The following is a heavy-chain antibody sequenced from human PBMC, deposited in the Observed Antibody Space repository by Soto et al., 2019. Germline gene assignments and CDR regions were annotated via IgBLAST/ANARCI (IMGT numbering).Heavy chain of an antibody. V-gene: IGHV3-23*01. D-gene: IGHD6-19*01. Sequence: EVQLLESGGGLVQPGGSLRLSCAASGFTFSSNAMSWVRQAPGKGLEWVSAISGSGGSTYYADSVKGRFTISRDNSKNTLYLQMNSLRTEDTAVYYCAESPYSSGWYDWYFDLWGRGTLVTVSS. J-gene: IGHJ2*01. CDR2: ISGSGGST. CDR1: GFTFSSNA. CDR3: AESPYSSGWYDWYFDL.